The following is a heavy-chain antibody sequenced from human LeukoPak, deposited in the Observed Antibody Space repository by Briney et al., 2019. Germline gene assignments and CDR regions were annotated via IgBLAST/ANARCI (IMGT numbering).Heavy chain of an antibody. D-gene: IGHD4-17*01. CDR3: AKDFGDFRTDY. CDR1: GGSISRSGYY. CDR2: SDYTGSK. J-gene: IGHJ4*02. V-gene: IGHV4-39*01. Sequence: SETLSLTCTVAGGSISRSGYYWAWIRQPPGKGLEWIASSDYTGSKTYNPSLKSRVTVSVDTSKNQFFLKLTSVTAADTAVYYCAKDFGDFRTDYWGQGTLVTVSS.